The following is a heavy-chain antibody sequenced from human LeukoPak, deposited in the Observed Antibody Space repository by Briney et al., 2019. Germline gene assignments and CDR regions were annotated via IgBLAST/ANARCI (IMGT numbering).Heavy chain of an antibody. Sequence: GGSLRLSCAASGFTVSSNYMSWVRQAPGKGLEWVSVIYSSGSTYYADSVKGRFTISRDNSKNTLYLQMNSLRAEDTAVYYCAREQYCGGDCYSPFYWGQGTLVTVSS. CDR2: IYSSGST. V-gene: IGHV3-66*01. D-gene: IGHD2-21*02. CDR1: GFTVSSNY. CDR3: AREQYCGGDCYSPFY. J-gene: IGHJ4*02.